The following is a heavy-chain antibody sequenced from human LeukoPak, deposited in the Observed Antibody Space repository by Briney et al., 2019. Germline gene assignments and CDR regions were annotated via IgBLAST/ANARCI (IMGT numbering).Heavy chain of an antibody. CDR2: INHSGST. CDR1: GGSFSCYY. J-gene: IGHJ6*03. Sequence: SETLSLTCAVYGGSFSCYYWSWIRQPPGKGLEWIGEINHSGSTNYNQSLKSRVTISVDTSKHQLSLKLSSVTAADTAVYYCARIGTVGDYVTYYYYYYMDVWGKGTTVTVSS. CDR3: ARIGTVGDYVTYYYYYYMDV. V-gene: IGHV4-34*01. D-gene: IGHD4-17*01.